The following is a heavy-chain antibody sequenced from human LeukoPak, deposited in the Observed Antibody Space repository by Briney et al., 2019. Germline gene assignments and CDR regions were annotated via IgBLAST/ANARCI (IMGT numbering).Heavy chain of an antibody. CDR3: AKDIVAPGLFFDY. Sequence: PGGSLRLSCAGTGFTFSNYWMSWVRQAPGKGLEWVANIKQDGSERYYVDSVKDRFTISRDDAKNSPFLQMNSLRAEDTAVYYCAKDIVAPGLFFDYWGQGTLVTVSS. V-gene: IGHV3-7*03. J-gene: IGHJ4*02. CDR2: IKQDGSER. D-gene: IGHD5-12*01. CDR1: GFTFSNYW.